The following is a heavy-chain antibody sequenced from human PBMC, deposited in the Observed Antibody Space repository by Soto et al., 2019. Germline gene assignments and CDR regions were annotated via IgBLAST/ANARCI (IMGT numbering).Heavy chain of an antibody. V-gene: IGHV1-8*01. CDR1: GYTFTNNV. J-gene: IGHJ3*02. D-gene: IGHD2-15*01. CDR3: AREPNYYCSGGSCSDAFDI. Sequence: ASVKVSCKASGYTFTNNVINWVRQAPGQGLEWMGWMNPNSGNTGYAQKFQGRVTMTRDTSTSTVYMELSSLRSEDTAVYYCAREPNYYCSGGSCSDAFDIWGQGTMVTVSS. CDR2: MNPNSGNT.